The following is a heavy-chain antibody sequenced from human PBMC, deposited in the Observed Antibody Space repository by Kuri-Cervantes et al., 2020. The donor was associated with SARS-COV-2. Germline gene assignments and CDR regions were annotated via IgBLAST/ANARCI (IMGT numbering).Heavy chain of an antibody. J-gene: IGHJ6*04. CDR3: ARDRYDQMDV. CDR1: GGSISSYY. Sequence: GSLRLSCTVSGGSISSYYWSWIRQPPGKGLEWIGYIYYSGSTNYNPSLKSRVTISVDTSKNQFSLKLSSVTAADTAVYYCARDRYDQMDVWGKGTTVTVSS. D-gene: IGHD3-3*01. CDR2: IYYSGST. V-gene: IGHV4-59*01.